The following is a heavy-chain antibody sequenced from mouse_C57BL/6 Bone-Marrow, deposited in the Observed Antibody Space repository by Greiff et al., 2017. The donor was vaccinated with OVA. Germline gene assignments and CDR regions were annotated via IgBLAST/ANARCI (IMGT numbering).Heavy chain of an antibody. Sequence: QVQLQQSGAELVKPGASVKLSCKASGYTFTEYTIHWVKQRSGQGLEWIGWFYPGSGSIKYNEKFKDKATLTADKSSSTVYMELSRLTSEDSAVYLCARHEGDYYGSSSYYFDYWGQGTTLTVSS. J-gene: IGHJ2*01. CDR2: FYPGSGSI. D-gene: IGHD1-1*01. V-gene: IGHV1-62-2*01. CDR1: GYTFTEYT. CDR3: ARHEGDYYGSSSYYFDY.